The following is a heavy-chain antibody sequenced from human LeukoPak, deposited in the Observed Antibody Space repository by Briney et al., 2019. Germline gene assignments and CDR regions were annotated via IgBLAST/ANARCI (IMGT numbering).Heavy chain of an antibody. D-gene: IGHD2-15*01. CDR1: GFTFSTYW. J-gene: IGHJ4*02. V-gene: IGHV3-74*01. CDR3: EKSRREYCSAGSSFGTWGY. Sequence: GGSLRPSCAAPGFTFSTYWMHWVRQGPGKGLGWVSRINSDESSTTYADSLKGRFTISRDNPKNTLYLQMNSLRAGDTAVYYCEKSRREYCSAGSSFGTWGYWGEGTLVTVSS. CDR2: INSDESST.